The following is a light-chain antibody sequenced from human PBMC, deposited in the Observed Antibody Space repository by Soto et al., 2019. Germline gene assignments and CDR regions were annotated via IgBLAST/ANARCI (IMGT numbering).Light chain of an antibody. V-gene: IGKV1-8*01. CDR1: QGISSY. J-gene: IGKJ1*01. CDR3: QQYYSYPRT. Sequence: AIRMTQSPSSFSASTGDRVTITCRASQGISSYLAWYQQKPGKAPKLLIYAASTLQSGVPSRFSGRGSGTDFTLTISCLQSEDFATYYCQQYYSYPRTFGQGTKWIS. CDR2: AAS.